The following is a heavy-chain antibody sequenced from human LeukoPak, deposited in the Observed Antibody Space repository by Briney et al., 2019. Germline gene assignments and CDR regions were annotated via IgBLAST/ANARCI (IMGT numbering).Heavy chain of an antibody. CDR3: ARGYGDYIWFDP. Sequence: SETLSLTCTVSGGSITSYYWSWIRQSAGKGLEWIGRIYTSGSTNYNPSLKSRVTMSVDTSKNQFSLKLSSVTAADTAVYYCARGYGDYIWFDPWGQGTLVTVSS. CDR1: GGSITSYY. V-gene: IGHV4-4*07. D-gene: IGHD4-17*01. CDR2: IYTSGST. J-gene: IGHJ5*02.